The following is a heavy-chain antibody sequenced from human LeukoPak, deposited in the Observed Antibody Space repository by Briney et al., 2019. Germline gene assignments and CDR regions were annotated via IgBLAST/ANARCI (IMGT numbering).Heavy chain of an antibody. CDR3: ARAKGRFPRSRWFDP. J-gene: IGHJ5*02. Sequence: ASVKVSCKASGYTFTSYDISWVRQATGQGLEWMGWMNPNSGNTGYAQKFQGRVTITRNTSISTAYMELSSLRSEDTAVYYCARAKGRFPRSRWFDPWGQGTLVTVSS. CDR2: MNPNSGNT. CDR1: GYTFTSYD. V-gene: IGHV1-8*03. D-gene: IGHD3-3*01.